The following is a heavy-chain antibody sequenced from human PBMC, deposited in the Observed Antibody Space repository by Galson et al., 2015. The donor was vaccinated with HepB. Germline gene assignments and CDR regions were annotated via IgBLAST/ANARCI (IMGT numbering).Heavy chain of an antibody. CDR1: GYTFTSYY. D-gene: IGHD3-16*01. CDR2: INPSGGST. J-gene: IGHJ4*02. CDR3: ARVLGGLQDIDY. V-gene: IGHV1-46*01. Sequence: SCKASGYTFTSYYMHWVRQAPGQGLEWMGIINPSGGSTSYAQKFQGRVTMTRDTSTSTVYMELSSLRSEDTAVYYCARVLGGLQDIDYWGQGTLVTVSS.